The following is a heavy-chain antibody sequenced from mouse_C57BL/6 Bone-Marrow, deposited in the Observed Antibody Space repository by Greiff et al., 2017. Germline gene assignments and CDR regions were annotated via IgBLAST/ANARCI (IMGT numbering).Heavy chain of an antibody. Sequence: EVKLMESGGDLVKPGGSLKLSCAASGFTFSSYGMSWVRQTPDKRLEWVATISSGGSYTYYPDSVKGRFTISRDNAKNTLYLQMSSLKSEDTAMYYCARRYWGQGTLVTVSA. CDR1: GFTFSSYG. J-gene: IGHJ3*01. CDR2: ISSGGSYT. V-gene: IGHV5-6*02. CDR3: ARRY.